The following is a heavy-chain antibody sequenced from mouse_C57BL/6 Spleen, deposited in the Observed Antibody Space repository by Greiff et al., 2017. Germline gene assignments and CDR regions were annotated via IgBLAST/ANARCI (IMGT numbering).Heavy chain of an antibody. J-gene: IGHJ4*01. CDR1: GYTFTSYW. D-gene: IGHD2-5*01. CDR2: IDPSDSET. CDR3: ARWGSNYCAMDY. Sequence: QVQLQQPGAELVRPGSSVKLSCKASGYTFTSYWMHWVKQRPIQGLEWIGNIDPSDSETHYNQKFKDKATLTVDKSSSTAYMQRSSLTSGDSAVDYCARWGSNYCAMDYWGQGTSVTVSS. V-gene: IGHV1-52*01.